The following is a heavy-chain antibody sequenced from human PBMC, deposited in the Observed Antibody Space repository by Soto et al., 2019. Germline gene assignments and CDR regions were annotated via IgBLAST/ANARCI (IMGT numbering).Heavy chain of an antibody. CDR3: ARTSRGQQLYFDF. J-gene: IGHJ4*02. D-gene: IGHD6-13*01. Sequence: QVTLKESGPVLVKPTETLTLTCTVSGFSLSDARVGVSWIRQPPGKALEWLAHIFSNDEESYSTSLKSRLTISRDTSKSQVVFTMTNMHPVDTATYYCARTSRGQQLYFDFWGQGTPVTVSS. V-gene: IGHV2-26*01. CDR1: GFSLSDARVG. CDR2: IFSNDEE.